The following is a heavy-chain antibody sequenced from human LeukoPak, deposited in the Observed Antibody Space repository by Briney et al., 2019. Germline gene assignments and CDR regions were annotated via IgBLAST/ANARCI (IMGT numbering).Heavy chain of an antibody. J-gene: IGHJ4*02. CDR3: ARELVGYCSAGSCSPFDY. Sequence: SETLSLTCTVSGGFVSSGSYYWSWIRQPPGKGLEWIGYIYYSGSTNYNPSLKSRVTISVDTSKNQFSLKLSSVTAADTAVYYCARELVGYCSAGSCSPFDYWGQGTLVTVSS. V-gene: IGHV4-61*01. CDR1: GGFVSSGSYY. CDR2: IYYSGST. D-gene: IGHD2-15*01.